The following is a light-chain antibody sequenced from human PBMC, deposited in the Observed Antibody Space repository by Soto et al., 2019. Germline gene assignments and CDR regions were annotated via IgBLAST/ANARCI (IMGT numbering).Light chain of an antibody. V-gene: IGKV1-39*01. Sequence: DIQLTQSPSSLSASVGDRVTITCRASQNITNYFNWYQQKPGKAPTLLIYAASSLQSGVPSRFSGSGSGTDFTRTISSLQPEDFATYYCQQTYRSSWTFGPGTKVEI. J-gene: IGKJ1*01. CDR2: AAS. CDR1: QNITNY. CDR3: QQTYRSSWT.